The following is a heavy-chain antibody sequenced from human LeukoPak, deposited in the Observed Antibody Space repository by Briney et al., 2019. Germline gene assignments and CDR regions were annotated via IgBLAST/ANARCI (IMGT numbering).Heavy chain of an antibody. J-gene: IGHJ4*02. D-gene: IGHD2-15*01. CDR1: GGSFSGYY. CDR3: ARDGGYCSGGSCYFDDYFDY. V-gene: IGHV4-34*01. CDR2: INHSGST. Sequence: SETLSLTCAVYGGSFSGYYWSWIRQPPGKGLEWIGEINHSGSTNYNPSLKSRVTISVDTSKNQFSLKLSSVTAADTAVYYCARDGGYCSGGSCYFDDYFDYWGQGTLVTVSS.